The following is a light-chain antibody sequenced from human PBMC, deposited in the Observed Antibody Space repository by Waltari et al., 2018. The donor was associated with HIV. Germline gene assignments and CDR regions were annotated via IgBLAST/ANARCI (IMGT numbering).Light chain of an antibody. CDR2: YAS. J-gene: IGKJ3*01. CDR3: QHYDDSPQKFT. V-gene: IGKV3-20*01. Sequence: DIVLTQSPGSLSLSPGERATLSCRTSQSVSIDSLTWYQQKPGQAPRLLIYYASSRATGIPDRFTGSGSGTDFTLTISRLEPEDFAVYYCQHYDDSPQKFTFGPVTKVYMK. CDR1: QSVSIDS.